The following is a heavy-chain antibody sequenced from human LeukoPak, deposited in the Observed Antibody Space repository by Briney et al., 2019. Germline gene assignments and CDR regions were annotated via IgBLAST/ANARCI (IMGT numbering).Heavy chain of an antibody. J-gene: IGHJ4*02. Sequence: PGGSLRLSCAASGFTFSSYWMHWVRQAPGKGLEWVSRINSDVTNTNYADSVKGRFTISRDNSKNTLYLQMNSLRVEDTAVYYCARGYYDSSGYSHFDYWGQGTLVTVSS. D-gene: IGHD3-22*01. CDR1: GFTFSSYW. V-gene: IGHV3-74*01. CDR2: INSDVTNT. CDR3: ARGYYDSSGYSHFDY.